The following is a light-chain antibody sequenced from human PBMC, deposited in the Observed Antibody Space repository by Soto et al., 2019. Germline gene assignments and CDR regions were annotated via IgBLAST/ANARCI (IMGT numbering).Light chain of an antibody. J-gene: IGKJ3*01. CDR2: DAS. CDR3: EQSNNWTPRFT. V-gene: IGKV3-11*01. Sequence: EIVLTQSPATLSLSPGERATLSCRASQSVSSYFAWYQQKPGQAPRLLIYDASNRATGIPARFSGSGSGTDFTLTISSLEPEDFAVYYCEQSNNWTPRFTFGPGPKVAIK. CDR1: QSVSSY.